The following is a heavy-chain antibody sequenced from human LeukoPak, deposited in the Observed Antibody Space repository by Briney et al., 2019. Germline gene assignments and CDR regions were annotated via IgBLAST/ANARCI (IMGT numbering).Heavy chain of an antibody. CDR3: ARGPGGYHNT. D-gene: IGHD5-12*01. J-gene: IGHJ4*02. V-gene: IGHV3-30*02. CDR2: IRYDGTNK. CDR1: GFIFSGYG. Sequence: GGSLRLSCAVSGFIFSGYGMHWIRQAPGKGLEWVAFIRYDGTNKFYTDSVKGRFTISRDNSKNTLYLQMNSLRAEDTAVYYCARGPGGYHNTGGQGTLVTVSS.